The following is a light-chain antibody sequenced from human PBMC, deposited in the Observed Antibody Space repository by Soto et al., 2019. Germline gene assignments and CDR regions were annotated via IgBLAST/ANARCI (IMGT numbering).Light chain of an antibody. Sequence: DIQVTQSPPSLSAAVGDRVTITCRASRDIDNSLAWYQQVPGKAPKLLIYAASTLQSGVPSRFRGSGSGTSFFLTITSLQPEEGATYYCQKYNKAPWIFGQGTKVEV. J-gene: IGKJ1*01. V-gene: IGKV1-27*01. CDR3: QKYNKAPWI. CDR2: AAS. CDR1: RDIDNS.